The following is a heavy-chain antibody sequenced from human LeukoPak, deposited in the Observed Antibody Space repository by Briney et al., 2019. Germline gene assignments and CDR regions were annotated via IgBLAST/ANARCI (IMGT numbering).Heavy chain of an antibody. V-gene: IGHV1-2*02. J-gene: IGHJ4*02. CDR1: VYTFTGYY. CDR2: INPNSGGT. CDR3: ARDGGNDYSNYDY. Sequence: GASVKVSCKASVYTFTGYYMHWVRQAPGQGLEWMGWINPNSGGTNYAQKFQGRVTMTRDTSISTAYMELSRLRSDDTAVYYCARDGGNDYSNYDYWGQGTLVTVSS. D-gene: IGHD4-11*01.